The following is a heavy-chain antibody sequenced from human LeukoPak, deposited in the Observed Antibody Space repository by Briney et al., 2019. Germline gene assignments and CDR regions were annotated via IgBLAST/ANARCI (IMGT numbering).Heavy chain of an antibody. J-gene: IGHJ4*02. D-gene: IGHD4-17*01. CDR1: GFTFSTYT. V-gene: IGHV3-23*01. Sequence: GGSLRLSCVASGFTFSTYTMNWIRQAPGKGLEWVSGSIGSGGSAFYADSVKGRFSISRDTSKNTLFLHMNNLRAGDTAVYYCARDGGTVTGPVDYWGQGTLVTVSS. CDR2: SIGSGGSA. CDR3: ARDGGTVTGPVDY.